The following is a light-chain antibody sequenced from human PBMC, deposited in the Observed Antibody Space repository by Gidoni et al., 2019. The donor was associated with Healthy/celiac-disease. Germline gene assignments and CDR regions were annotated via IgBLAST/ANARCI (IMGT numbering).Light chain of an antibody. Sequence: DIQMTQSPSSLSASVGDRVTITCRASQSISSYLNWYQQKPGKAPKLLIYAASSLQSGVPSRFSGSGSGIDFTLTISILQPEDFATYYCQQSYSTPWTFGQGTKVEIK. J-gene: IGKJ1*01. V-gene: IGKV1-39*01. CDR1: QSISSY. CDR2: AAS. CDR3: QQSYSTPWT.